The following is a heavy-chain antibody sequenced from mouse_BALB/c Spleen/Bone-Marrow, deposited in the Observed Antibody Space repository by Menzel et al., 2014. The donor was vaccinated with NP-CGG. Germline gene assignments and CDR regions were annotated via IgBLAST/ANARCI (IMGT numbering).Heavy chain of an antibody. CDR2: INPSSDYT. V-gene: IGHV1-4*01. J-gene: IGHJ2*01. CDR1: GYTFTTYT. CDR3: ARPYYYGYDY. D-gene: IGHD1-1*02. Sequence: VQLQQSGAELARPGASVKMSCKASGYTFTTYTIHWVKQRPGQGLEWIGYINPSSDYTHYNQKFKDKATLTADKSSSTAYVQLSSLTSEDSAVYYCARPYYYGYDYWGQGTTLTVSS.